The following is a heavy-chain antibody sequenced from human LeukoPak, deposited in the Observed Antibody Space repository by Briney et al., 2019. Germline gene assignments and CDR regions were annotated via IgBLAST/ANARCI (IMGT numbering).Heavy chain of an antibody. D-gene: IGHD2/OR15-2a*01. J-gene: IGHJ4*02. Sequence: PSETLSLTCAVYGGSFSGYYWSWIRQPPGKGLEWIGEINHSGSTNYNPSLKSRVTISVDTSKNQFSLKLSSVTAADTAVYYCARNPKYRTLAYFDYWGQGTLVTVSS. CDR2: INHSGST. CDR3: ARNPKYRTLAYFDY. CDR1: GGSFSGYY. V-gene: IGHV4-34*01.